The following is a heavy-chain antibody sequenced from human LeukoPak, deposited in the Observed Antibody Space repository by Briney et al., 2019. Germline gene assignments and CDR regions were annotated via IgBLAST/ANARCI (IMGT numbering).Heavy chain of an antibody. Sequence: ASVKVSCKASGYTFTGYYMHWVRQAPGQGLEWMGWINPNSGGTNYAQKFQGRVTMTRDTSISTAYMELSRLRPDDTAVYYCAAAVGHYDFWSGYWALDYWGQGTLVTVSS. CDR3: AAAVGHYDFWSGYWALDY. D-gene: IGHD3-3*01. V-gene: IGHV1-2*02. CDR1: GYTFTGYY. J-gene: IGHJ4*02. CDR2: INPNSGGT.